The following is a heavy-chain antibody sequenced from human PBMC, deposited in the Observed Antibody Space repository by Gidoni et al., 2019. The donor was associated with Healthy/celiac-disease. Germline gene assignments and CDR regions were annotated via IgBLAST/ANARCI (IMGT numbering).Heavy chain of an antibody. CDR2: IRYDGSNK. CDR1: GFTFSSYG. J-gene: IGHJ4*02. CDR3: AILGEVRGVTARRLDY. D-gene: IGHD3-10*01. Sequence: QVQLVESGGGVVQPGGSLRLSFAASGFTFSSYGMHWVRQAPGKGLEWVAFIRYDGSNKYYADSVKGRFTISRDNSKNTLYLQMNSLRAEDTAVYYCAILGEVRGVTARRLDYWGQGTLVTVSS. V-gene: IGHV3-30*02.